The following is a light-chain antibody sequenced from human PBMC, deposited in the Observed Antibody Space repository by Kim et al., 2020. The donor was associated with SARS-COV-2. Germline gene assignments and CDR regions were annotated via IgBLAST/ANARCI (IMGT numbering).Light chain of an antibody. Sequence: PGGAVTLTCASNIGPVTSSYYPNWFQLKPGQPPRALISSTTNKHSWTPARFSGSLLGGKAALTLSGVQPEDEAEYFCLLYHEGDQLFGGGTQLTVL. CDR1: IGPVTSSYY. J-gene: IGLJ2*01. CDR3: LLYHEGDQL. V-gene: IGLV7-43*01. CDR2: STT.